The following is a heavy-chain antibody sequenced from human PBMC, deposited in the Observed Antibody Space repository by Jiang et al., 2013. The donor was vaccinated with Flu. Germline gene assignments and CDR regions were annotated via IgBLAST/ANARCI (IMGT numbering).Heavy chain of an antibody. CDR1: GFTFRSHG. Sequence: QLLESGGGVVQPGRSLRLSCAASGFTFRSHGFHWVRQAPGKGLESVAVISYDGSNGYYADSVKGRFTISRDNSENTLYLQMNTLRTEDTAVYYCARPAAAGTFHYYGMDVWGQGTTVTVSS. CDR2: ISYDGSNG. D-gene: IGHD6-13*01. J-gene: IGHJ6*02. V-gene: IGHV3-30-3*01. CDR3: ARPAAAGTFHYYGMDV.